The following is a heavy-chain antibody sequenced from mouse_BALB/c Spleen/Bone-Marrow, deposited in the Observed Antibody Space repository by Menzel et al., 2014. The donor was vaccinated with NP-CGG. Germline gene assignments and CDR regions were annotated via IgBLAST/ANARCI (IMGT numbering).Heavy chain of an antibody. V-gene: IGHV5-9-3*01. D-gene: IGHD2-14*01. CDR1: GFTFSSYA. Sequence: EVKLMESGGGLVKPGGSLKLSCAASGFTFSSYAMSWVRQTPEKRLEWVATISSGGSYTYYPDSVKGRFTISRDNAKNTLYPQMSSLRSEDTAMYYCARQREVRPYYYAMDYWGQGTSVTVSS. J-gene: IGHJ4*01. CDR3: ARQREVRPYYYAMDY. CDR2: ISSGGSYT.